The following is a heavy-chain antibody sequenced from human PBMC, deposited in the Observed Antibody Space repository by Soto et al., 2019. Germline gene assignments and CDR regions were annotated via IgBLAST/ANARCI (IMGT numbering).Heavy chain of an antibody. CDR1: GYTFTSYG. CDR2: ISAYNGNT. J-gene: IGHJ2*01. Sequence: QVQLVQSGAEVKKPGASVKVSCKASGYTFTSYGISWVRQAPGQGLEWMGWISAYNGNTNYAQKLQGRVTMPTDTSTSTAYRELRSLGSDDTAVYYCASNYRGTAPLDLWGRGTLVTVSS. D-gene: IGHD4-4*01. CDR3: ASNYRGTAPLDL. V-gene: IGHV1-18*01.